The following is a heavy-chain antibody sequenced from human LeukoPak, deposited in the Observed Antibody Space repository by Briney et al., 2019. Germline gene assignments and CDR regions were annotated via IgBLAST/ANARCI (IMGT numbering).Heavy chain of an antibody. D-gene: IGHD1/OR15-1a*01. CDR3: ASKQQNWFDP. J-gene: IGHJ5*02. Sequence: GESLQISCKGSGSIFTSYWIGWVRQMPGKGLEWMGIIYPGDSDTRYSPSFQGQATISADKSISTAYLQWSSLKASDTAMYYCASKQQNWFDPWGQGTLVTVSS. CDR1: GSIFTSYW. V-gene: IGHV5-51*01. CDR2: IYPGDSDT.